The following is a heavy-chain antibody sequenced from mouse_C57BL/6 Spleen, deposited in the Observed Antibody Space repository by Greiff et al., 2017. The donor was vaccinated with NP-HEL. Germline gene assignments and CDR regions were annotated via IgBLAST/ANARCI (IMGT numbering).Heavy chain of an antibody. Sequence: DVKLQESGPGLVKPSPSLSLTCSVTGYSITSGSYWHWIRQFPGNKLEWMGYISYDGSNNYNPSLKNRISFTRDTSKNQFFLKLNSVTTEDTATYYCARDLGLAYWGQGTLVTVSA. CDR1: GYSITSGSY. V-gene: IGHV3-6*01. D-gene: IGHD4-1*01. CDR3: ARDLGLAY. J-gene: IGHJ3*01. CDR2: ISYDGSN.